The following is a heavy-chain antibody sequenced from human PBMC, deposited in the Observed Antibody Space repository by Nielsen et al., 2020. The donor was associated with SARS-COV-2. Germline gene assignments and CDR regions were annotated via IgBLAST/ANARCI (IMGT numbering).Heavy chain of an antibody. J-gene: IGHJ6*03. Sequence: GGSLRLSCAASEFTFNSCGMHWVRQAPGKGLEWVAVISYDGNNKYYADSVKGRFTISRDNSKNTLYLQMNSLRAEDTAVYYCAKDASSSWDDFYYMDVWGKGTTVTVSS. V-gene: IGHV3-30*18. CDR1: EFTFNSCG. D-gene: IGHD6-13*01. CDR3: AKDASSSWDDFYYMDV. CDR2: ISYDGNNK.